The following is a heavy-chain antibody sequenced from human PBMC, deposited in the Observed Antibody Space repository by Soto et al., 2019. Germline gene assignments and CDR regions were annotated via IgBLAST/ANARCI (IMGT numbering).Heavy chain of an antibody. V-gene: IGHV3-53*04. J-gene: IGHJ4*02. D-gene: IGHD3-10*01. CDR3: ARGRYGSEKR. Sequence: EVRLVESGGGLVQPGGSLRLSCAASGFTVSSNYMTWVRQSPGKGLEWVSLVYSGGTTHYAASVKGRFTISTQSSQNTLFIKMKSLTTEDTATVYCARGRYGSEKRWGQGTTVTVSS. CDR2: VYSGGTT. CDR1: GFTVSSNY.